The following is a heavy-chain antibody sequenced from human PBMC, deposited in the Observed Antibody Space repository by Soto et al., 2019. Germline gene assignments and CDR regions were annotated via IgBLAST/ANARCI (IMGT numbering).Heavy chain of an antibody. D-gene: IGHD2-15*01. V-gene: IGHV1-69*06. CDR3: ASEGSCSGGTCYGDWLDP. Sequence: QVQLVQSGAEAKKPGSSVKVSCKASGGTLSNHAISWVRQAPGHGLEWMGEIIPMFRRPNYAQKFQGRVTMTVDKSTNTAYMELRTLRSDDTAIYYCASEGSCSGGTCYGDWLDPWGQGTRLHVS. CDR2: IIPMFRRP. CDR1: GGTLSNHA. J-gene: IGHJ5*02.